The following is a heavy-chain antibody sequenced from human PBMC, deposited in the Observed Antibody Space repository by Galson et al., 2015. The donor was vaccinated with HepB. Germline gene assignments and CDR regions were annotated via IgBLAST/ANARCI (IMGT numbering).Heavy chain of an antibody. CDR2: ISYDGSNK. Sequence: SLRLSCAASGFTFSSYGMHWVRQAPGKGLEWVAVISYDGSNKYYADSVKDRFTISRDNSKNTLYLQMNSLRAEDTAVYYCAKDKQWLSYYYYGIDVWGQGTTVTVSS. D-gene: IGHD6-19*01. CDR1: GFTFSSYG. CDR3: AKDKQWLSYYYYGIDV. J-gene: IGHJ6*02. V-gene: IGHV3-30*18.